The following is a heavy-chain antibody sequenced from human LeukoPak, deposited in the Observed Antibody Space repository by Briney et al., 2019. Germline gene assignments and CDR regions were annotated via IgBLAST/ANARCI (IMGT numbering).Heavy chain of an antibody. CDR2: INAGNGNT. CDR3: ARGRGSLNWFDP. D-gene: IGHD3-16*01. J-gene: IGHJ5*02. V-gene: IGHV1-3*01. Sequence: ASVKVSCKASGYTFTSYAMHWVRQAPGRRLEWMGWINAGNGNTKYSQKFQGKVTITRDTSASTAYMELSSLRSEDTAVYYCARGRGSLNWFDPWGQGTLVTVSS. CDR1: GYTFTSYA.